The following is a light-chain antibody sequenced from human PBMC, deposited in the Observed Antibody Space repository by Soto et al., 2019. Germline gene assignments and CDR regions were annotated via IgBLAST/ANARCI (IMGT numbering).Light chain of an antibody. CDR3: SSYAGSNNFNV. V-gene: IGLV2-8*01. CDR1: SSDVGGYNY. Sequence: QSVLSQPPSASGSPGHSVTISCTGTSSDVGGYNYVSWYQQHPGKAPKLVIYDVSKRPSGVPDRFSGSKSGNTASLTVSGLQAEDEADYSCSSYAGSNNFNVFGTGTKVTVL. J-gene: IGLJ1*01. CDR2: DVS.